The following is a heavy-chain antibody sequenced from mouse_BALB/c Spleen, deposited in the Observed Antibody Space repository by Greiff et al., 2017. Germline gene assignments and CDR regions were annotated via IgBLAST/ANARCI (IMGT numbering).Heavy chain of an antibody. D-gene: IGHD2-1*01. CDR3: ANGNYVRFAY. V-gene: IGHV3-6*02. J-gene: IGHJ3*01. CDR2: ISYDGSN. Sequence: DVQLVESGPGLVKPSQSLSLTCSVTGYSITSGYYWNWIRQFPGNKLEWMGYISYDGSNNYNPSLKNRISITRDTSKNQFFLKLNSVTTEDTATYYCANGNYVRFAYWGQGTLVTVSA. CDR1: GYSITSGYY.